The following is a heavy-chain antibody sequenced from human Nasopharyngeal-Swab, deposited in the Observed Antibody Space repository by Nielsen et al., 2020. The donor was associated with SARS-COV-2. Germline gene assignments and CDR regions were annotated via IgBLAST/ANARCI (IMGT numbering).Heavy chain of an antibody. CDR1: GGSISSGGYY. V-gene: IGHV4-31*03. J-gene: IGHJ4*02. CDR3: ARVEGYYYGSGSYFEPLLFDY. CDR2: IYYSGST. Sequence: SDTLSLTCTVSGGSISSGGYYWSWIRQHPGKGLEWIGYIYYSGSTYYNPSLKSRVTISVDTSKNQFSLKLSSVTAADTAVYYCARVEGYYYGSGSYFEPLLFDYWGQGTLVTVSS. D-gene: IGHD3-10*01.